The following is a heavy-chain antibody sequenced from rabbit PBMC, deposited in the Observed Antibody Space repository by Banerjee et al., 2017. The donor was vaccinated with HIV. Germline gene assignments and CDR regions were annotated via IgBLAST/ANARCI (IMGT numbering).Heavy chain of an antibody. D-gene: IGHD4-2*01. V-gene: IGHV1S45*01. CDR2: IYAGSSGST. CDR3: ARGHAGSSWGLDL. Sequence: QEQLVESGGDLVKPGASLTLTCTASGFSLSIYEMCWVRQAPGKGLEWIACIYAGSSGSTYYANWAKGRFTISKTSSTTVTLQMTSLTAADTATYFCARGHAGSSWGLDLWGQGTLVTVS. CDR1: GFSLSIYE. J-gene: IGHJ3*01.